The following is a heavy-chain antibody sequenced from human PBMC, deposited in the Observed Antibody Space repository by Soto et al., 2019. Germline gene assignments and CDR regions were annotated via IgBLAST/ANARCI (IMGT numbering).Heavy chain of an antibody. CDR2: TSFDGSSG. D-gene: IGHD6-19*01. J-gene: IGHJ4*02. CDR1: GFTFSSSG. CDR3: AKSPPAVAGYFDY. Sequence: QVQLVESGGGVVQPGRSLRLSCAASGFTFSSSGMHWVRQAPGKGLEWVAVTSFDGSSGYYADSVRGRFPISRDNSNNTLYLQMNSLSAEDTAVYYCAKSPPAVAGYFDYWGQGTLVTVSS. V-gene: IGHV3-30*18.